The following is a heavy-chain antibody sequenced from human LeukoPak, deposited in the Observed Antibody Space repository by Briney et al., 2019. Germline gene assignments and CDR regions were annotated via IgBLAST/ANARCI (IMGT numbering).Heavy chain of an antibody. V-gene: IGHV4-59*01. CDR3: EREEDGGTYY. Sequence: PSETLSLTCTVSGDSISGYYWSWIRQPPGEGLQWIGYIYHSGSTNYNPSLKSRVSMSVDRSENQFSLNLGSVTAADTAVYYCEREEDGGTYYWGQGSLVTVSS. D-gene: IGHD1-26*01. CDR1: GDSISGYY. CDR2: IYHSGST. J-gene: IGHJ4*02.